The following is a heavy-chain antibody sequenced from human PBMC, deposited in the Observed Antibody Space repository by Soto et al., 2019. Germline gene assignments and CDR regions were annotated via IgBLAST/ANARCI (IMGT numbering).Heavy chain of an antibody. CDR2: ISGSGGST. J-gene: IGHJ6*02. V-gene: IGHV3-23*01. CDR1: GFTFSSYA. CDR3: AKEDWNSGYYYYGMDV. D-gene: IGHD1-7*01. Sequence: GGSLRLSCAASGFTFSSYATSWVRQAPGKGLEWVSAISGSGGSTYYADSVKGRFTISRDNSKNTLYLQMNSLRAEDTAVYYSAKEDWNSGYYYYGMDVWGQGTTVTVSS.